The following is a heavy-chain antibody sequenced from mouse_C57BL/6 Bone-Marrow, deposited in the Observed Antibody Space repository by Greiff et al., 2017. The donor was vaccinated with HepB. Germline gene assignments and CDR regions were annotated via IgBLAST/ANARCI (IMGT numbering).Heavy chain of an antibody. CDR3: AREDWITTVVAKKGDY. V-gene: IGHV1-82*01. J-gene: IGHJ2*01. CDR1: GYAFSSSW. D-gene: IGHD1-1*01. CDR2: IYPGDGDT. Sequence: LEESGPELVKPGASVKISCKASGYAFSSSWMNWVKQRPGKGLEWIGRIYPGDGDTNYNGKFKGKATLTADKSSSTAYMQLSSLTSEDSAVYFCAREDWITTVVAKKGDYWGQGTTLTVSS.